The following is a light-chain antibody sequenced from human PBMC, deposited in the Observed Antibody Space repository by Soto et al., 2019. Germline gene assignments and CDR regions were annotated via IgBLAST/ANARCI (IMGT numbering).Light chain of an antibody. V-gene: IGKV1-5*03. CDR2: EAS. J-gene: IGKJ1*01. CDR3: QQYHGYPWT. Sequence: IQLTQSPSSLSASVGDRVTISCRASQSISSWLAWYQHKPGEAPKLLIYEASISESGVPSRFSGSGSGTQFTLTISSLQPDDFATYFCQQYHGYPWTFSQGTKVDIK. CDR1: QSISSW.